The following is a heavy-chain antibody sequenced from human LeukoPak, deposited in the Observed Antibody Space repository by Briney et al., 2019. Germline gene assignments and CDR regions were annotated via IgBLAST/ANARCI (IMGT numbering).Heavy chain of an antibody. CDR2: ISSSSSYI. CDR1: GFTFSSYS. Sequence: GGSLRLSCAASGFTFSSYSMNWVRQAAGKGLEWVSSISSSSSYIYYADSVKGRFTISRDNAKNSLYLQMNSLRAEDTAVYYCARAEGWYYYDSSGYQMGNTGDYWGQGTLVTVSS. CDR3: ARAEGWYYYDSSGYQMGNTGDY. D-gene: IGHD3-22*01. J-gene: IGHJ4*02. V-gene: IGHV3-21*01.